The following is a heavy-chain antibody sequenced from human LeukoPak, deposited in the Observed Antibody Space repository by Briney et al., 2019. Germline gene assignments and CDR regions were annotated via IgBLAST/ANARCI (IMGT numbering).Heavy chain of an antibody. D-gene: IGHD3-22*01. J-gene: IGHJ4*02. CDR1: GDSIGSYY. CDR2: TYTIGTT. V-gene: IGHV4-4*07. CDR3: ARDSWLAY. Sequence: SETLSLTCTVSGDSIGSYYWSWIRQPAGNGLEWIGRTYTIGTTYYNPSLKSRVSMSIDTSRNQFSLKMTSVTAADTAVYYCARDSWLAYWGQGILVTVSS.